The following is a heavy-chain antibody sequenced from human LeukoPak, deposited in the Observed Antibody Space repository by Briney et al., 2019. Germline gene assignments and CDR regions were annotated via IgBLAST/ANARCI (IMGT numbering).Heavy chain of an antibody. D-gene: IGHD2-15*01. CDR1: GGSISSYY. V-gene: IGHV4-59*12. CDR3: ARDGYCSGGSCSTVDL. J-gene: IGHJ2*01. Sequence: PSETLSLTCTVSGGSISSYYWSWIRQPPGKGLEWIGYIYYSGSTNYNPSLKSRVTISVDTSMNQFSLKLSSVTAADTAVYYCARDGYCSGGSCSTVDLWGRGTLVTVSS. CDR2: IYYSGST.